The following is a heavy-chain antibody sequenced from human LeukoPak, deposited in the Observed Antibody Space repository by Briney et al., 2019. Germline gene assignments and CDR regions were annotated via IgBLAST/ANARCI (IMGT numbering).Heavy chain of an antibody. V-gene: IGHV4-34*01. D-gene: IGHD2-2*01. J-gene: IGHJ6*02. CDR2: INHSGST. Sequence: SETLSLTCAVYGGSFSGYYWSWIRQPPGKGLEWIGEINHSGSTNYNPSLKSRVTISVDTSKNPLSLKLSSVTAADTAVYYCARLRIVVVPAANYYYYYGMDVWGQGTTVTVSS. CDR3: ARLRIVVVPAANYYYYYGMDV. CDR1: GGSFSGYY.